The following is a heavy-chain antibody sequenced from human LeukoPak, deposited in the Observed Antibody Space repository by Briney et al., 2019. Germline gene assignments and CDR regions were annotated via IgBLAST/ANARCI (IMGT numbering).Heavy chain of an antibody. V-gene: IGHV1-69*06. CDR1: GGTFSSYA. CDR3: ARGYYNLHAFDI. CDR2: IIPIFGTA. J-gene: IGHJ3*02. D-gene: IGHD3-10*01. Sequence: GSSVKVSCKASGGTFSSYAISWVRQAPGQGLEWMGGIIPIFGTANYAQKFQVRVTIIADKFTSTAFMELSSLRSEDTAVYYCARGYYNLHAFDIWGQGTMVTVSS.